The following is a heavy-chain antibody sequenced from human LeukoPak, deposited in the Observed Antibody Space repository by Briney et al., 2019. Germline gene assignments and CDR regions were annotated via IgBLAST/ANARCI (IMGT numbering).Heavy chain of an antibody. CDR2: ISSSGSTI. CDR3: ARDSDTAMVKDAFDI. D-gene: IGHD5-18*01. Sequence: GGSLRPSCAASGFTFSDYYMSWIRQAPGKGLEWVSYISSSGSTIYYADSVKGRFTISRDNAKNSLYLQMNSLRAEDTAVYYCARDSDTAMVKDAFDIWGQGTMVTVSS. J-gene: IGHJ3*02. CDR1: GFTFSDYY. V-gene: IGHV3-11*01.